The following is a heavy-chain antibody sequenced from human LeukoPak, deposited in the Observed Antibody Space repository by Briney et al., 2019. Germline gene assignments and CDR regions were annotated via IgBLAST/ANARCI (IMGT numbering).Heavy chain of an antibody. V-gene: IGHV4-59*08. CDR3: ARHSRGLQRGYSGYVLDY. CDR2: ISYSGST. D-gene: IGHD5-12*01. Sequence: SETLSLTCTVSSGSINNYYWSWIRQPPGKGLEWIGYISYSGSTDYNPSLKSRVTISVDTSKNQFSLKLSSVTAADTAVYYCARHSRGLQRGYSGYVLDYWGQGTLVTVSS. CDR1: SGSINNYY. J-gene: IGHJ4*02.